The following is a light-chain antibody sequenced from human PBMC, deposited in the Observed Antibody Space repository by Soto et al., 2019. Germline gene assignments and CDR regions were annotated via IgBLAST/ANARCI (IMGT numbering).Light chain of an antibody. CDR2: EVS. Sequence: QSALTQPPSASGSPGQSVTISCTGTGSDVGGYNYVSWYQQHPGKAPKLMIYEVSKRPSGVPDRFSGSKSGNTASLTVSGLQAEDEADYYCSSYAGSNLWVFGGGTKVTVL. CDR3: SSYAGSNLWV. J-gene: IGLJ3*02. CDR1: GSDVGGYNY. V-gene: IGLV2-8*01.